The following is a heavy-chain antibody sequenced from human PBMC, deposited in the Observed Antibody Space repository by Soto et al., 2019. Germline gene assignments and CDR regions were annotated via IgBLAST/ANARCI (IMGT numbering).Heavy chain of an antibody. CDR3: ARDQLEGNWFDP. CDR1: CGSISSGGYS. D-gene: IGHD1-1*01. Sequence: SETLSLTCAVSCGSISSGGYSWKWIRQPPGKGLEWIGYIYHSGSTLYNPSLKSRVTISVDKSKNQFSLKLSSVTAADTAVYYCARDQLEGNWFDPWGQGTLVTVSS. V-gene: IGHV4-30-2*01. J-gene: IGHJ5*02. CDR2: IYHSGST.